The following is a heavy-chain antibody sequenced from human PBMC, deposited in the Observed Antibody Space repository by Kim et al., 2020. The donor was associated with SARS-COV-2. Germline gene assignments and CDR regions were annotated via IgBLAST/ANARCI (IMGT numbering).Heavy chain of an antibody. J-gene: IGHJ2*01. CDR3: ARHFKLRYCSGRSCYPSFDL. V-gene: IGHV5-10-1*01. CDR2: IDPSDSYT. D-gene: IGHD2-15*01. Sequence: GESLKISCKGSGYSFTSYWISWVRQMPGKGLEWMGTIDPSDSYTNYSPSFQGHVSVSADKSISTAYLQWSSLKASDTAMYYCARHFKLRYCSGRSCYPSFDLWGRGTLVTVSS. CDR1: GYSFTSYW.